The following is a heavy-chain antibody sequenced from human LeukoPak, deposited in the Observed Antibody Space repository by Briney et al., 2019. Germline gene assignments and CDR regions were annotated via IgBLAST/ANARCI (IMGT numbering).Heavy chain of an antibody. V-gene: IGHV1-69*13. CDR1: GGTFSSYA. CDR2: IIPIFGTA. CDR3: ARELVVVPAAIYYYGMDV. Sequence: GASVKVSCKASGGTFSSYAISWVRQAPGQGLEWMGGIIPIFGTANYAQKFQGRVTITADESTSTAYMELSSLRSEDTAVYYCARELVVVPAAIYYYGMDVWGQGTTVTVSS. D-gene: IGHD2-2*01. J-gene: IGHJ6*02.